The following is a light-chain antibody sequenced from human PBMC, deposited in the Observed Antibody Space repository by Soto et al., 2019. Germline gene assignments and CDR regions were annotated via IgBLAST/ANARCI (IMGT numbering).Light chain of an antibody. V-gene: IGLV2-11*01. CDR3: CSYAGSFVV. CDR2: DVS. Sequence: QSALTQPRSVSGSPGQSVTISCTGTSSDVGGYNYVSWYQQHPGKAPNLMMFDVSKRPSGVPDRFSGSKSGNTASLTISGLQAEDEADYYCCSYAGSFVVFGGGTKVTVL. J-gene: IGLJ2*01. CDR1: SSDVGGYNY.